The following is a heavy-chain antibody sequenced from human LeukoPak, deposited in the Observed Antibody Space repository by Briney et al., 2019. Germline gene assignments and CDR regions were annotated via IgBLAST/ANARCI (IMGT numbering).Heavy chain of an antibody. Sequence: GRSLRLSCAASGFTFSSYAMHWVRQAPGKGLEWVAVISYDGSNKYYADSVKGRFTISRDNSKNTLYLQMNSLRAEDTAVYYCARDYHDFWSGYYKYYYYYMDVWGKGTTVTVSS. CDR1: GFTFSSYA. CDR2: ISYDGSNK. D-gene: IGHD3-3*01. V-gene: IGHV3-30*04. CDR3: ARDYHDFWSGYYKYYYYYMDV. J-gene: IGHJ6*03.